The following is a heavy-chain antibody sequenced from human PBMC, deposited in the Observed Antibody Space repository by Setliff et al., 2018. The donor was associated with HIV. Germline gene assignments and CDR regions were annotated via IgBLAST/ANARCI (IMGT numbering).Heavy chain of an antibody. CDR2: IYYSGDT. D-gene: IGHD3-10*01. J-gene: IGHJ4*02. CDR3: ARVPFGSGSYYFDF. V-gene: IGHV4-30-4*01. Sequence: KPSETLSLTCTVSGASANSDDYYWSWIRQTPGKGLEWIGYIYYSGDTYYNATLQSRATILLDTSKNQFFLTLTSVTAADTAVYFCARVPFGSGSYYFDFWGQGTLVTVSS. CDR1: GASANSDDYY.